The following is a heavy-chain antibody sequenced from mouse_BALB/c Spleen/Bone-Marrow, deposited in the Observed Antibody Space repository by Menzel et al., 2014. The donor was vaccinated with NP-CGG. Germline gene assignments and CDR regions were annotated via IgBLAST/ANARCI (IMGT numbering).Heavy chain of an antibody. J-gene: IGHJ2*01. CDR2: ISTCSGNT. Sequence: VQRVESGPELVRPGVSVKISCKGSGYTFTDYAMHWVKQSHAKSLEWIGVISTCSGNTNYNQKFKGKATMTVDKSSSTAYMELARLTSEDSAIYYCARRGYGSSPFDYWGQGTTLTVSS. CDR3: ARRGYGSSPFDY. V-gene: IGHV1-67*01. CDR1: GYTFTDYA. D-gene: IGHD1-1*01.